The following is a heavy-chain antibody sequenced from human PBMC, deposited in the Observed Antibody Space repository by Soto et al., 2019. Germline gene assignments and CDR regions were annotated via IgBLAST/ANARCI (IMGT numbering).Heavy chain of an antibody. CDR2: ISGSGGST. D-gene: IGHD3-16*01. Sequence: GGSLRLSCVASGFTFSSYAMSWVRQAPGKGLEWVSAISGSGGSTYYADSVKGRFTISRDNSKNTLYLQMNSLRAEDTAVYYCAKDLGDYEKNWFDPWGQGTLVTVSS. J-gene: IGHJ5*02. CDR3: AKDLGDYEKNWFDP. V-gene: IGHV3-23*01. CDR1: GFTFSSYA.